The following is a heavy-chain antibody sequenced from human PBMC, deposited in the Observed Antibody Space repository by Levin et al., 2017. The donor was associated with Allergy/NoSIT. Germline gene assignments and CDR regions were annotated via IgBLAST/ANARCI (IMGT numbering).Heavy chain of an antibody. D-gene: IGHD4-23*01. Sequence: SCAASGFTFSSYAMHWVRQAPGKGLEWVAVISYDGSNKYYADSVKGRFTISRDNSKNTLYLQMNSLRAEDTAVYYCARSGDFGGNSKLWFGYWGQGTLITVSS. CDR1: GFTFSSYA. J-gene: IGHJ4*02. CDR3: ARSGDFGGNSKLWFGY. V-gene: IGHV3-30-3*01. CDR2: ISYDGSNK.